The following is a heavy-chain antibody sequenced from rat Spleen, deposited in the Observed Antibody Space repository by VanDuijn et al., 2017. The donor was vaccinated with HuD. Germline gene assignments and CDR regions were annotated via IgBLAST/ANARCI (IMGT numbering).Heavy chain of an antibody. Sequence: EVHLVESDGGLVQPGRSLKLSCAASGFTFSDYYMAWVRQAPTKGLEWVATISYDGTSTYYRDSVKGRFTISRDNAKRNLYLQMDSLRSEDTATYYCARRYDFDYWGQGVMVTVSS. D-gene: IGHD1-11*01. CDR3: ARRYDFDY. CDR2: ISYDGTST. V-gene: IGHV5-29*01. CDR1: GFTFSDYY. J-gene: IGHJ2*01.